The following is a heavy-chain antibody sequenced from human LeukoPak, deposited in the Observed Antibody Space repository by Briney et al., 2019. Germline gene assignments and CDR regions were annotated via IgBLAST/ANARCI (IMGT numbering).Heavy chain of an antibody. J-gene: IGHJ4*02. CDR3: ARGGPYISDPLDY. Sequence: ASVKVSCKASGYTFTDDYMHWVRQAPGQGLEWMGWINPNSGGTKCAQEFQGRVTMTRDTSFNTVYMELSRLRSDDTALYYCARGGPYISDPLDYWGQGTLVTVSS. D-gene: IGHD6-19*01. CDR1: GYTFTDDY. CDR2: INPNSGGT. V-gene: IGHV1-2*02.